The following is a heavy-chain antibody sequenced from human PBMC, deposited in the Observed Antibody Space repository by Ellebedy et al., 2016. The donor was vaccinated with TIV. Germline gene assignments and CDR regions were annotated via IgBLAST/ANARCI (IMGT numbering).Heavy chain of an antibody. CDR3: ARRDFGVYATNFDY. J-gene: IGHJ4*02. D-gene: IGHD2-8*01. Sequence: KVSXXGSGYSFTSYWISWVRQMPGKGLEWMGRIDPSDSYTNYSPSFQGHVTISADKSISTAYLQWSSLKASDTAMYYCARRDFGVYATNFDYWGQGTLVTVSS. V-gene: IGHV5-10-1*01. CDR2: IDPSDSYT. CDR1: GYSFTSYW.